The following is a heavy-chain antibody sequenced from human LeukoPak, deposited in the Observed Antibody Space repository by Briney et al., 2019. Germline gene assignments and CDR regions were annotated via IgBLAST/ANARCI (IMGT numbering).Heavy chain of an antibody. V-gene: IGHV4-34*01. D-gene: IGHD3-9*01. CDR2: INHSGSA. CDR3: ARGVGGILTGYYSDY. J-gene: IGHJ4*02. CDR1: GGSFSGYY. Sequence: SETLSLTCAVYGGSFSGYYWSWIRQPPGKGLEWIGEINHSGSANYNPPLKSRVTISVDTSKNQFSLKLSSVTAADTAVYYCARGVGGILTGYYSDYWGRGTLVTVSS.